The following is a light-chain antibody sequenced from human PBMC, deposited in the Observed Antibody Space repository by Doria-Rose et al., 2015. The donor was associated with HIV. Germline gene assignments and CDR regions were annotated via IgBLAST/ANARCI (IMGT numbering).Light chain of an antibody. Sequence: DIRLTQSPESLGMSLGEWATLNCKSNHSLLYTFQNYLAWYQQKPGQPPKLLIYCASTRQSRVPARFSGSGSGTDFTLTISSLEAEDVAVYYCQQYYDTPSFGPGTTVDIK. J-gene: IGKJ3*01. CDR3: QQYYDTPS. CDR1: HSLLYTFQNY. V-gene: IGKV4-1*01. CDR2: CAS.